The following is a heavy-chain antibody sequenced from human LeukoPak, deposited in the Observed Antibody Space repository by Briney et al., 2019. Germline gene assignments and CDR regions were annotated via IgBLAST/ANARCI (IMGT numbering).Heavy chain of an antibody. V-gene: IGHV4-38-2*02. CDR3: AAALVVAGQTN. CDR1: GYSVSSDYY. Sequence: PSETLSLTCTVSGYSVSSDYYWGWIRQPPGKGLEWIGSVHHSGRTYYNPSLKSRVTMSIDTSKNQFSLRLSSMTAADTAVYYCAAALVVAGQTNWGQGTLVTVSS. J-gene: IGHJ4*02. CDR2: VHHSGRT. D-gene: IGHD6-19*01.